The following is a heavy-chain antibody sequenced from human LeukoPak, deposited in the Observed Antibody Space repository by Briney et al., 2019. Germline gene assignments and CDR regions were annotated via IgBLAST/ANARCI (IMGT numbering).Heavy chain of an antibody. V-gene: IGHV3-74*01. Sequence: NPGGSLRLSCAASGFTFSSYWMHWVRQAPGKGLVWVSRINTDGSSTSYADSVKGRFTISRDNAKNTLYPQMNSLRAEDTAVYYCARDRGSTPRDYWGQGTLVTVSS. CDR1: GFTFSSYW. D-gene: IGHD5-24*01. CDR2: INTDGSST. CDR3: ARDRGSTPRDY. J-gene: IGHJ4*02.